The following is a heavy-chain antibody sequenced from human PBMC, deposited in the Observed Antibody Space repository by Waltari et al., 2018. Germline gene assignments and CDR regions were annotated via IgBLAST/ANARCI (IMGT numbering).Heavy chain of an antibody. D-gene: IGHD3-16*02. CDR1: GGSIRTSRYY. CDR3: GRYSTYPDVCLDP. V-gene: IGHV4-39*07. J-gene: IGHJ5*02. CDR2: VYYSGAA. Sequence: QLQLQESGPGLVKPSETLSLTCTVSGGSIRTSRYYWGWIRQPPGKGLEWSGSVYYSGAANYSPSLKSRVPILVETSKNQFSRTLSSGTVADTAVYYCGRYSTYPDVCLDPWGQGTLVTVSP.